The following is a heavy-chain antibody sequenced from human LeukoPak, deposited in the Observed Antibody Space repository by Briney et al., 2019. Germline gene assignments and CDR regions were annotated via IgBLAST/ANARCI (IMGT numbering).Heavy chain of an antibody. Sequence: GGSLRLSCAASGFTVGSNYMSWVRQAPGKGLEWVSVIYSGGSTYYADSVKGRFTISRDNSKNTLYLQMNSLRAEDTAVYYCAREGYDTSGPYFDYWGQGTLVTVSS. J-gene: IGHJ4*02. D-gene: IGHD3-22*01. CDR1: GFTVGSNY. CDR3: AREGYDTSGPYFDY. CDR2: IYSGGST. V-gene: IGHV3-53*01.